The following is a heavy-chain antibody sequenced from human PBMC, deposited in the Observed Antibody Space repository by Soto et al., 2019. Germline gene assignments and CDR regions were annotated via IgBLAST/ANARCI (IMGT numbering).Heavy chain of an antibody. D-gene: IGHD6-19*01. Sequence: SETLSLTCTVSGGSISSYYWSWIRQPPGKGLEWIGYIYYSGTTNYNPSLKSRVTISLDTSKSQFSLKLKSVTAADTAVYYCARDRSGSYFTFESWGQGVLVTVSS. CDR3: ARDRSGSYFTFES. CDR2: IYYSGTT. J-gene: IGHJ4*02. CDR1: GGSISSYY. V-gene: IGHV4-59*01.